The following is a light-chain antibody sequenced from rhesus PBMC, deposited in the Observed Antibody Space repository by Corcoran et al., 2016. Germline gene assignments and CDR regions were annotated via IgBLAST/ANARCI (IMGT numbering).Light chain of an antibody. CDR2: YAT. CDR3: QQYNSLPYS. V-gene: IGKV1-32*01. CDR1: QGLSSY. Sequence: DIQMTQSPSSLSASVGDRVTITCRASQGLSSYLTWYQQKTGKAPKLLIYYATRLESGVPSRFRGSGSGTEFTLTISSLQPEYFATYYCQQYNSLPYSFGQGTKVEIK. J-gene: IGKJ2*01.